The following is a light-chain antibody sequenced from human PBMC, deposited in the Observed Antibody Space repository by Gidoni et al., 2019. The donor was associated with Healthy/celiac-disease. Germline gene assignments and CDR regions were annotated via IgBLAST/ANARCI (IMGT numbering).Light chain of an antibody. CDR3: QQRGNWLPLT. CDR2: DAS. V-gene: IGKV3-11*01. J-gene: IGKJ4*01. CDR1: QNVSSY. Sequence: EIVLTQSPATLSLSPGERATLSCRASQNVSSYLASYQQQHRQTPSLLIYDASYRATSIPARLSGSGSATEFTPIISSLVPADFAVSYCQQRGNWLPLTFGGGTKVEIK.